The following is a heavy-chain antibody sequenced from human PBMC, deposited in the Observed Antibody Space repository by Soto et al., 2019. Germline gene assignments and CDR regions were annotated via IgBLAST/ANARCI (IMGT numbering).Heavy chain of an antibody. Sequence: GGSLRLSCAASGFTFSSYAMSWVRQAPGKGLEWVSAISGSGGSTYYADSVKGRFTISRDNSKNTLYLQMNSLRAEDTAVYYCATFASHVLFGPLSNWFDPWGQGTLVTVSS. D-gene: IGHD3-10*02. CDR3: ATFASHVLFGPLSNWFDP. V-gene: IGHV3-23*01. CDR2: ISGSGGST. CDR1: GFTFSSYA. J-gene: IGHJ5*02.